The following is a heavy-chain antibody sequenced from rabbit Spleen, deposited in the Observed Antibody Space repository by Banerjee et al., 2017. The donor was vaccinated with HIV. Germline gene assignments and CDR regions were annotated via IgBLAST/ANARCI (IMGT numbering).Heavy chain of an antibody. CDR3: ARSYGASSYYGLNL. Sequence: QEQLEESGGDLVKPEGFLTLTCTASGFSFSSSYYMCWVRQAPGKGLEWIGCIYTGDSSTYYASWVKGRFTLSRASSTTVSLQMTSLTAADTATYFCARSYGASSYYGLNLWGQGTLVTVS. J-gene: IGHJ3*01. V-gene: IGHV1S45*01. CDR1: GFSFSSSYY. D-gene: IGHD8-1*01. CDR2: IYTGDSST.